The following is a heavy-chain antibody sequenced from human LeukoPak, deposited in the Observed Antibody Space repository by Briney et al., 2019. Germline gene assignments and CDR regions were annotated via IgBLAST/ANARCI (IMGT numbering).Heavy chain of an antibody. V-gene: IGHV3-30*02. CDR2: IRYDGGNK. CDR1: GFTFSTYG. J-gene: IGHJ4*02. D-gene: IGHD4-17*01. CDR3: VKDPYGDYLRDFDY. Sequence: GGSLRLSCAASGFTFSTYGMHWVRQAPGKGLEWVSLIRYDGGNKYYADSVKGRFTISRDNSKNTLYLQMNSLRAEDTAVYYCVKDPYGDYLRDFDYWGQGTLVTVSS.